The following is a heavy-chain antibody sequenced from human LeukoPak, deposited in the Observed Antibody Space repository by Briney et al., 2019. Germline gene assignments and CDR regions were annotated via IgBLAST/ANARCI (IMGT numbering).Heavy chain of an antibody. V-gene: IGHV4-39*07. D-gene: IGHD3-10*01. J-gene: IGHJ4*02. CDR2: MHYSGST. Sequence: SETLSLTCTVSGASISSASYYWAWIRQPPGKGLEWIASMHYSGSTYYNPSLKSRVTISVDTSKNQFSLKLSSVTAADTAVYYCARDIRGLNYFDYWGQGTLVTVSS. CDR1: GASISSASYY. CDR3: ARDIRGLNYFDY.